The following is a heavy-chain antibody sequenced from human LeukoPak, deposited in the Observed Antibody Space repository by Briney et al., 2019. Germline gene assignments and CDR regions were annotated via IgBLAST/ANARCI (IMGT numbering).Heavy chain of an antibody. CDR2: ISDGAGST. Sequence: GGSLRLSCAASGFTFSSYAMSWVRQAPGQGLEWVSAISDGAGSTYYADSVKGRFTISRDNSKNTLYLQMNSLRADDTAVYYCAKRIEYSSSSAYFDFWGQGALVTVSS. J-gene: IGHJ4*02. CDR3: AKRIEYSSSSAYFDF. CDR1: GFTFSSYA. V-gene: IGHV3-23*01. D-gene: IGHD6-6*01.